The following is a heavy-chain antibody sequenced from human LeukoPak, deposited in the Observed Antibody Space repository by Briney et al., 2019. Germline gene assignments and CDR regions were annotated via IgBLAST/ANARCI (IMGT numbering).Heavy chain of an antibody. J-gene: IGHJ2*01. D-gene: IGHD6-19*01. CDR3: VRDSPYSSGWYRFFDL. CDR1: DVSFTTRDSY. Sequence: SETLSLTCTVSDVSFTTRDSYWGWIRQPPGKGLEWIGSAYYSGSTYFNPSLKSRLIISVDTSKNQFSLRLTSVTAADTAVYYCVRDSPYSSGWYRFFDLWGRGTLVTVTS. CDR2: AYYSGST. V-gene: IGHV4-39*07.